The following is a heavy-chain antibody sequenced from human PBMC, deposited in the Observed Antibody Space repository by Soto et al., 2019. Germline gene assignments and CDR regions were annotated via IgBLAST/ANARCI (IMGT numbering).Heavy chain of an antibody. CDR1: GFTFSSYG. Sequence: GGSLRLSCAASGFTFSSYGMHWVRQAPGKGLEWVAVISYDGSNKYYADSVKGRFTISRDNSKNTLYLQMNSPRAEDTAVYYCAKGSYVDYWGQGTLVTVSS. CDR3: AKGSYVDY. J-gene: IGHJ4*02. CDR2: ISYDGSNK. V-gene: IGHV3-30*18.